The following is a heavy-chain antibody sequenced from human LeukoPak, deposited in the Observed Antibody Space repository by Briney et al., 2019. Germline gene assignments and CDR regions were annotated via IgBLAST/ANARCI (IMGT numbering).Heavy chain of an antibody. J-gene: IGHJ4*02. CDR2: IRSKANSYAT. D-gene: IGHD4-17*01. CDR3: TRQNNDDYGDH. V-gene: IGHV3-73*01. CDR1: GFTFSGSA. Sequence: SGGSLKLSCAASGFTFSGSAMHWVRQASGKGLEWVGRIRSKANSYATAYAASVKGRFTISRDDSKNTAYLQMSSLKTEDTAVYYCTRQNNDDYGDHWGQGTLVTVSS.